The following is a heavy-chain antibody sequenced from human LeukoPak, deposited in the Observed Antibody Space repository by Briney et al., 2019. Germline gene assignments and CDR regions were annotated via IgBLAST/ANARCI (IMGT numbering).Heavy chain of an antibody. D-gene: IGHD1-26*01. Sequence: GGSLRLSCAASGFTFISYTMNWVRQAPGKGLEWVSSISMSSNYIYYADSVKGRFTISRDNAKNSLYLQMNSLRAEDTAVYYCARRRDSGSLQHFDYWGQGTLVTVSS. CDR1: GFTFISYT. V-gene: IGHV3-21*04. CDR2: ISMSSNYI. J-gene: IGHJ4*02. CDR3: ARRRDSGSLQHFDY.